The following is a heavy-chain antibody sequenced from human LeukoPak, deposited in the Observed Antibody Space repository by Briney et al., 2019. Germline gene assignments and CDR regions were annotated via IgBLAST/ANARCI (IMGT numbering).Heavy chain of an antibody. J-gene: IGHJ3*02. D-gene: IGHD1-26*01. V-gene: IGHV3-48*02. CDR1: EFTFNTYR. Sequence: GGSLRLSCAASEFTFNTYRMDWVRQASGKGLKWVSYITSDSSNMMYADSVRGRFTISRDNAKNALYLQMNSLRDEDTALYCCGREYTGSYHTFDIWGQGTMVTVSS. CDR2: ITSDSSNM. CDR3: GREYTGSYHTFDI.